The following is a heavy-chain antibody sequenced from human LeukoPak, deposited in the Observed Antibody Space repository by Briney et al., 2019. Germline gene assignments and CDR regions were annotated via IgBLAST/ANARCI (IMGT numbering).Heavy chain of an antibody. J-gene: IGHJ4*02. D-gene: IGHD5-12*01. CDR2: ISAYNGNT. CDR3: ARISGYGPWSDY. V-gene: IGHV1-18*01. Sequence: MGWISAYNGNTNYAQKLQGRVTMTTDTSTSTAYMELRSPRSDDTAVYYCARISGYGPWSDYWGQGTLVTVSS.